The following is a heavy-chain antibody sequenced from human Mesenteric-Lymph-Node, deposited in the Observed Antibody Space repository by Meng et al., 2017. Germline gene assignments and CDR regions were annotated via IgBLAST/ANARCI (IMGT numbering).Heavy chain of an antibody. J-gene: IGHJ4*02. D-gene: IGHD3-16*01. V-gene: IGHV3-23*04. CDR1: GFTFSDYG. Sequence: EVVLVGTRGGLSVPGGSLSPYCAASGFTFSDYGMNWVRQAPGKGLECITCIRSSGASTYYAGSVKGRFTISRDNSKNIVFLKMNNMRVEDTAVDYCAYVRGWGQGTLVTVSS. CDR3: AYVRG. CDR2: IRSSGAST.